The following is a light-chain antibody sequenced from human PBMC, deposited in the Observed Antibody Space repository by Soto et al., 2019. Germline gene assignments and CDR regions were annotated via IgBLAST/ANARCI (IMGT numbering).Light chain of an antibody. CDR3: AAWDDSLSGPGV. CDR1: SSNIGSNS. CDR2: SSY. V-gene: IGLV1-47*02. J-gene: IGLJ2*01. Sequence: QPVLTQPPSASGTPGQSVTISCSGSSSNIGSNSVYWYQQLPGAAPKLLIYSSYRRPSGVPDRFSGSKSGTSASLAISGLRSEDEADYSCAAWDDSLSGPGVFGGGTKLTVL.